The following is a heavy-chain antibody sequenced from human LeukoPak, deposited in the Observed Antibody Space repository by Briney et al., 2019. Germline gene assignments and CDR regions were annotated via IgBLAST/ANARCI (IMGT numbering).Heavy chain of an antibody. CDR1: GGPISSSGYF. CDR2: FYYSGIP. CDR3: ARWGGGGS. J-gene: IGHJ5*02. D-gene: IGHD3-16*01. Sequence: PSDTLSLTCTVSGGPISSSGYFWGWIPQPPGKGLEWIDSFYYSGIPYYNPSLHSRATISDDTPQNRFSLKRTSVPAADTAVDFCARWGGGGSWGQGTLVTVSS. V-gene: IGHV4-39*01.